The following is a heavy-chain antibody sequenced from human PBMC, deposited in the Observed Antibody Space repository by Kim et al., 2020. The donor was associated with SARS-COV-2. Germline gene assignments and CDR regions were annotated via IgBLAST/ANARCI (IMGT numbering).Heavy chain of an antibody. CDR2: ISSSSSYK. CDR1: GFTFSSFS. J-gene: IGHJ4*02. Sequence: GGSLRLSCGASGFTFSSFSLNWVRQAPGKGLEWVSSISSSSSYKKYAASVKGRFTISRDNARKSMFLQMNNLRPEDTAVYYCARGPDCPNGICKWNGIDCWGQGTLVTVSS. CDR3: ARGPDCPNGICKWNGIDC. D-gene: IGHD2-8*01. V-gene: IGHV3-21*01.